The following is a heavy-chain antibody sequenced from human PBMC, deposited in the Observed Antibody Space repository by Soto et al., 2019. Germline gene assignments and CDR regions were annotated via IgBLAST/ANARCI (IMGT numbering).Heavy chain of an antibody. CDR3: ARDGYYCDLLFDY. CDR1: GYTFTSYG. J-gene: IGHJ4*02. D-gene: IGHD3-22*01. Sequence: QVQLVQSGAEVKKPGASVKVSCKASGYTFTSYGISWVRQAPGQGLEWMGWISAYNGNTNYAQKLQGRGTMTTVASASTAYMELRSRRSDDTAVYYCARDGYYCDLLFDYWGQGTPVTVSS. V-gene: IGHV1-18*01. CDR2: ISAYNGNT.